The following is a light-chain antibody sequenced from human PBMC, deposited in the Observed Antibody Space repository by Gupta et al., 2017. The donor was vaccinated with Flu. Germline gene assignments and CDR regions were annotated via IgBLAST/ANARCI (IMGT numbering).Light chain of an antibody. CDR2: ENN. V-gene: IGLV1-51*02. Sequence: QYALTQPPPAFAAPGQKVTIPFSGSSPSIGHNDVSWYQQLPGTAPKLLMYENNKRLPGMPDRFSGSKSGTSATLGITGLQTGDEADYYCATWDSSLSDVIFGGGTKLTVL. CDR3: ATWDSSLSDVI. CDR1: SPSIGHND. J-gene: IGLJ2*01.